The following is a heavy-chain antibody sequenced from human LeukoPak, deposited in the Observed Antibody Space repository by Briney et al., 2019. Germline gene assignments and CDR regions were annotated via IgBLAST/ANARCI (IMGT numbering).Heavy chain of an antibody. Sequence: PSETLSLTCAVYGGSFSGYYWSWIRQPPGKGLEWIGEINHSGRTNYNPSLKSRVTISVDTSKNQFSLKLSSVTAADTAVYYCARGGGSYDYVWGSYRPYYFDYWGQGTLVTVSS. CDR3: ARGGGSYDYVWGSYRPYYFDY. D-gene: IGHD3-16*02. CDR1: GGSFSGYY. V-gene: IGHV4-34*01. J-gene: IGHJ4*02. CDR2: INHSGRT.